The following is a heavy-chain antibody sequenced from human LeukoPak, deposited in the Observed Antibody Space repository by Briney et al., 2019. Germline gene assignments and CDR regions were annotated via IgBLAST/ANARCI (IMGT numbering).Heavy chain of an antibody. CDR1: GYTFTSYG. V-gene: IGHV1-18*01. Sequence: ASVKVSCKASGYTFTSYGISWVRQAPGQGLEWMGWISAYNGNTDYAQKLQGRVTMTTDTSTSTAYMELRSLRSDDTAVYYCARFGLGKHIEVAGIPFDIWGQGTMVTVSS. J-gene: IGHJ3*02. CDR2: ISAYNGNT. CDR3: ARFGLGKHIEVAGIPFDI. D-gene: IGHD6-19*01.